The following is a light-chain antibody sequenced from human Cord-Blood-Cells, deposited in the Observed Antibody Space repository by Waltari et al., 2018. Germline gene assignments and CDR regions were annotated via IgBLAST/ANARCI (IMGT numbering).Light chain of an antibody. CDR3: SSYTSSSTLV. CDR1: SSAVGGYNY. J-gene: IGLJ2*01. Sequence: QSALTQPASVSGSPGQSITISRPGTSSAVGGYNYVPWYQQHPGKAPKLMIYEVSNRPSGVSNRFSGSKSGNTASLTISGLQAEDEADYYCSSYTSSSTLVFGGGTKLTVL. V-gene: IGLV2-14*01. CDR2: EVS.